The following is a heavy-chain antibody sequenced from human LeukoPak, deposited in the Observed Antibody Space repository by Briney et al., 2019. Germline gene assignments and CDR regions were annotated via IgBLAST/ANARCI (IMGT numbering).Heavy chain of an antibody. CDR1: GFTFSSYG. Sequence: GGSLRLSCAASGFTFSSYGMHWVRQAPGKGLEWVAVISYDGSNKYYADSVKGRFTISRDNSKNTLYLQMNSLRAEDTAVYYCAKGYDFWSSGYFDYWGQGTLVTVSS. CDR3: AKGYDFWSSGYFDY. D-gene: IGHD3-3*01. CDR2: ISYDGSNK. J-gene: IGHJ4*02. V-gene: IGHV3-30*18.